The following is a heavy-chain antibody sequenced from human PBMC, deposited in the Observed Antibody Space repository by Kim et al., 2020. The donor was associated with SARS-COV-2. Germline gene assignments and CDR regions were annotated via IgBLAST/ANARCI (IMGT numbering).Heavy chain of an antibody. Sequence: GKGVEWIRSLYYSGSTYDNPSPTSQCTISGDTSKNQFSLKLSSVTAADTAVYYCARGRIGWEDNDAFDIWGQGTMVTVSS. J-gene: IGHJ3*02. CDR3: ARGRIGWEDNDAFDI. D-gene: IGHD6-19*01. CDR2: LYYSGST. V-gene: IGHV4-39*01.